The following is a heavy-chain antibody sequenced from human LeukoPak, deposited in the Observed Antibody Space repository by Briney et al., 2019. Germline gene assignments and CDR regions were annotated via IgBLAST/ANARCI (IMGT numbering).Heavy chain of an antibody. Sequence: ASVKVSCKASGYTFTSCYMHWVRQAPGQGLEWMGIINPSGGSTSYAQKFRGRVTMTRDTSTSTVYMELSSLRSEDTAVYYCGRGGWCSSTSCQYYFDYWGQGTLVTVSS. D-gene: IGHD2-2*01. CDR3: GRGGWCSSTSCQYYFDY. J-gene: IGHJ4*02. CDR2: INPSGGST. V-gene: IGHV1-46*01. CDR1: GYTFTSCY.